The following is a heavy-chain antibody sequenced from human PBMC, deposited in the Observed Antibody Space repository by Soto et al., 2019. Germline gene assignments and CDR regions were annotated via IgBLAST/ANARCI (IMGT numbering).Heavy chain of an antibody. V-gene: IGHV3-23*01. CDR2: ISCSGGDT. D-gene: IGHD3-16*02. J-gene: IGHJ4*02. CDR3: ARHGYYDYTWGSYLDY. CDR1: GFSFSSYA. Sequence: EVQLLESGGGLAQPGGSLRLTCAASGFSFSSYAMPWVRQAAGKGLEWVSAISCSGGDTYYADSVKGRFTISRDNSKNTLYLQMNRLRVEDTAVYYCARHGYYDYTWGSYLDYWGQGILVTVSS.